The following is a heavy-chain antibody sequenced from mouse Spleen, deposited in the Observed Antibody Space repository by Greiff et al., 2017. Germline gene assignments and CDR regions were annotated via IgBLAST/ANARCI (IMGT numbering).Heavy chain of an antibody. CDR3: AREGTMVNFDY. CDR2: ISSGGSYT. D-gene: IGHD2-2*01. J-gene: IGHJ2*01. V-gene: IGHV5-6*01. CDR1: GFTFSSYG. Sequence: EVHLVESGGDLVKPGGSLKLSCAASGFTFSSYGMSWVRQTPDKRLEWVATISSGGSYTYYPDSVKGRFTISRDNAKNTLYLQMSSLKSEDTAMYYCAREGTMVNFDYWGQGTTLTVSS.